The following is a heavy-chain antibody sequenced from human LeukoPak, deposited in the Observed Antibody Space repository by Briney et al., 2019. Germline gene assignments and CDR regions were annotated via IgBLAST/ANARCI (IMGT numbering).Heavy chain of an antibody. CDR2: ISGSGGRT. Sequence: GGSLRLSCAASGFTFSSYAMSWVRQAPGKGLEWVSGISGSGGRTYYADSVKGRFTISRDKSKDTLYLQMNSLRAEDTAVYYCAKSVGSGSYYNNDCWGQGTLVTVSS. V-gene: IGHV3-23*01. J-gene: IGHJ4*02. D-gene: IGHD3-10*01. CDR1: GFTFSSYA. CDR3: AKSVGSGSYYNNDC.